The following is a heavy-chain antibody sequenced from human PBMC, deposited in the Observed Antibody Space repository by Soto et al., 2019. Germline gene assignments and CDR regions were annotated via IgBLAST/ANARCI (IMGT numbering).Heavy chain of an antibody. Sequence: GGSLRLSCAASGFTFSSYGMRWVRQAPGKGLEWVAVISYDGSNKYYADSVKGRFTISRDNSKNTLYLQMNSLRAEDTAVYYCAKGRITGAKTGAFDIWGQGTMVTVSS. V-gene: IGHV3-30*18. J-gene: IGHJ3*02. CDR2: ISYDGSNK. CDR3: AKGRITGAKTGAFDI. D-gene: IGHD1-20*01. CDR1: GFTFSSYG.